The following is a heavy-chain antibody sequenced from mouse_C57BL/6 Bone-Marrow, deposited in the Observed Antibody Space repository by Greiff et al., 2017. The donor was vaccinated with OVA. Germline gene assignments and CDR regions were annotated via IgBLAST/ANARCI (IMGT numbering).Heavy chain of an antibody. CDR1: GYTFPSYW. Sequence: VQLQQPGAELVMPGASVKLSCKASGYTFPSYWMHWVKQRPGQGLEWIGEIDPSDSYTNYNQKFKGKSTLTVDKSSSTSYMQLSSLTSEDSAVYYCARGLRASWFAYWGQGTLVTVSA. D-gene: IGHD1-1*01. CDR2: IDPSDSYT. CDR3: ARGLRASWFAY. V-gene: IGHV1-69*01. J-gene: IGHJ3*01.